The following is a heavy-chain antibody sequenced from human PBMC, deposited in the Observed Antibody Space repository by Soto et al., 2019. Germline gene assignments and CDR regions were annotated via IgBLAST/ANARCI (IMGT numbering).Heavy chain of an antibody. Sequence: SQTLSLTCAISGDSVSSNSAAWNWIRQSPSRDLEWLGRTYYRSKWYNDYAVSVKSRITINPDTSKNQFSLQLNSVTPEDTAVYYCARDLWVVYSSGWPLDYWGQGTLVTVS. V-gene: IGHV6-1*01. J-gene: IGHJ4*02. D-gene: IGHD6-19*01. CDR2: TYYRSKWYN. CDR3: ARDLWVVYSSGWPLDY. CDR1: GDSVSSNSAA.